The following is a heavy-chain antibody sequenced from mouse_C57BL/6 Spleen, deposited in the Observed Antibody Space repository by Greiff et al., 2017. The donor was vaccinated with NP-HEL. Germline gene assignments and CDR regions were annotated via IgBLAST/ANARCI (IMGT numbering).Heavy chain of an antibody. J-gene: IGHJ3*01. CDR3: AIPTIGAWFAY. D-gene: IGHD2-14*01. CDR1: GYTFTSYW. Sequence: QVQLQQPGAELVKPGASVKVSCKASGYTFTSYWMHWVKQRPDQGLEWIGRIHPSDSDTNYNQKFKGKATLTVDKSSSTAYMQISSLTSEDSAVYYCAIPTIGAWFAYWGQGTLVTVSA. CDR2: IHPSDSDT. V-gene: IGHV1-74*01.